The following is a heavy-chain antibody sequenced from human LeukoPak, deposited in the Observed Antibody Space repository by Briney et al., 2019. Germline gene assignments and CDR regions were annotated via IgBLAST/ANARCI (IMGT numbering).Heavy chain of an antibody. Sequence: GGSLRLPCAASGFTFSSYSMNWVRQAPGKGLEWVSYISSSSSTIYYADSVKGRFTISRDNAKNSLYLQMNSLRAEDTAVYYCAREVPAALMDVWGKGTTVTISS. J-gene: IGHJ6*03. CDR1: GFTFSSYS. D-gene: IGHD2-2*01. V-gene: IGHV3-48*01. CDR3: AREVPAALMDV. CDR2: ISSSSSTI.